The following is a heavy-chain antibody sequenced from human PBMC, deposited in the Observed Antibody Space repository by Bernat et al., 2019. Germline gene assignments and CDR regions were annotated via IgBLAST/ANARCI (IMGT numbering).Heavy chain of an antibody. CDR1: GFTLSSYA. V-gene: IGHV3-23*04. D-gene: IGHD3-22*01. Sequence: EVQLVESGGGLVQPGGSLRLSCAASGFTLSSYAMSWVRQAPGKGLEWVSAISGSARSTYYADSVKGRFTISRDNSKNTLYLQMNSLTAEDTAIYYCAKKHADTGGYFQHWGQGTLVTVSS. CDR3: AKKHADTGGYFQH. CDR2: ISGSARST. J-gene: IGHJ1*01.